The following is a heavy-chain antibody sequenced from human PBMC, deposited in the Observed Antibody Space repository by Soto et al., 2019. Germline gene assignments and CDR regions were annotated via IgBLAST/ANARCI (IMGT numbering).Heavy chain of an antibody. V-gene: IGHV4-34*01. CDR1: GGSFSGYY. CDR2: VNHSGST. CDR3: ARDPYHCSGGSCYLGGFDY. Sequence: SETLSLTCAVYGGSFSGYYWSWIRQPPGKGLEWIGEVNHSGSTNYNPSLKSRVTISVDTSKNQFSLKLSSVTAADTAVYYCARDPYHCSGGSCYLGGFDYWGQGTLVTVSS. J-gene: IGHJ4*02. D-gene: IGHD2-15*01.